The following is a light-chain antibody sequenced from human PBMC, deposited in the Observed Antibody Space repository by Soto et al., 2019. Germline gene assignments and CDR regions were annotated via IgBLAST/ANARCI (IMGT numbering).Light chain of an antibody. Sequence: QSALTQPASVSGSPGQSITISCTGTSSDVGAYKFVSWYQQHPGKAPQLIIYEVGNRPSGVSNRFSGSKSGNTASLTISGLQAEDEADYYCSSSTSSTTLIFGGGTKLTVL. J-gene: IGLJ2*01. CDR1: SSDVGAYKF. CDR2: EVG. CDR3: SSSTSSTTLI. V-gene: IGLV2-14*01.